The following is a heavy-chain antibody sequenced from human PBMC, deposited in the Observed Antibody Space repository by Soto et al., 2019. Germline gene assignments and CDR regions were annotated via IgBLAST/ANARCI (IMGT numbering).Heavy chain of an antibody. CDR3: ARDDCSGGSCYTFDY. Sequence: GGSLRLSCAASGFTFSSYGMHWVRQAPGKGLEWVAVIWYDGSNKYYADSVKGRFTISRDNSKNTLYLQMNSLRAEDTAVYYCARDDCSGGSCYTFDYWGQGTLVTVSS. CDR2: IWYDGSNK. CDR1: GFTFSSYG. J-gene: IGHJ4*02. D-gene: IGHD2-15*01. V-gene: IGHV3-33*01.